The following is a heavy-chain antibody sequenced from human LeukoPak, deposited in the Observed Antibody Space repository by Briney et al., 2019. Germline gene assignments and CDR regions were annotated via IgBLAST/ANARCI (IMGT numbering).Heavy chain of an antibody. D-gene: IGHD3-16*02. CDR1: GLRFSSYA. CDR3: AKGKDIWGSYRTEFDF. V-gene: IGHV3-23*01. J-gene: IGHJ4*02. Sequence: GGSLRHSCAASGLRFSSYAMSWVRQAPGKGLEWVSVISGSGNNTYYADSVKGRFTISRDNSKNTLYLQMNSLRAEDTAVYYCAKGKDIWGSYRTEFDFWGQGTLVTVSS. CDR2: ISGSGNNT.